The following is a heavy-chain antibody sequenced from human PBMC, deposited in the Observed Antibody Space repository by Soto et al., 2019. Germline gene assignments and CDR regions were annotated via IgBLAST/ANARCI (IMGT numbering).Heavy chain of an antibody. CDR2: ISYDGSNK. CDR1: GFTFSSYA. V-gene: IGHV3-30-3*01. CDR3: ARDALYYYDFWSGYYTLYGMDV. Sequence: PGGSLRLSCAASGFTFSSYAMHWVRQAPGKGLEWAAVISYDGSNKYYADSVKGRFTISRDNSKNTLYLQMNSLRAEDTAVYYCARDALYYYDFWSGYYTLYGMDVWGQGTTVTVSS. J-gene: IGHJ6*02. D-gene: IGHD3-3*01.